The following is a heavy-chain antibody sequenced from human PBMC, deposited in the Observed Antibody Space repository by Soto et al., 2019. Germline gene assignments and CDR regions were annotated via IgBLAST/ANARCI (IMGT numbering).Heavy chain of an antibody. D-gene: IGHD6-19*01. CDR2: IYYSGST. CDR1: GGSISSSSYY. V-gene: IGHV4-39*01. J-gene: IGHJ5*02. CDR3: ARQTAVAGTREWFDP. Sequence: TSETLSLTCTVSGGSISSSSYYWGWIRQPPGKGLEWIGSIYYSGSTYYNPSLKSRVTISVDTSKNQFSLKLSSVTAADTAVYYCARQTAVAGTREWFDPWGQGTLVTVSS.